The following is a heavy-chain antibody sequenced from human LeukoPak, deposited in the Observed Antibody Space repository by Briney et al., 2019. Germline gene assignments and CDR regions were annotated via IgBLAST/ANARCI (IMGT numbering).Heavy chain of an antibody. CDR2: INTGNGNT. D-gene: IGHD6-19*01. CDR1: GYTFTNYA. V-gene: IGHV1-3*03. J-gene: IGHJ4*02. Sequence: ASVKVSCKASGYTFTNYAMHWVRQAPGQRLEWMGWINTGNGNTKYSQEFQGRVTITRDTSANTAYMELSSLRSEDMAVYYCARAVKYRSGPLTDLLPYYFDYWGQGTLVTVSA. CDR3: ARAVKYRSGPLTDLLPYYFDY.